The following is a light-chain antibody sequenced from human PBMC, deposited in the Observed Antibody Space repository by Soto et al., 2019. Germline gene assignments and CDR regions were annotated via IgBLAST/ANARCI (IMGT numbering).Light chain of an antibody. CDR3: TSYTSITTLGVV. CDR1: SSDVGGYNY. V-gene: IGLV2-14*01. Sequence: QSVLTQPASVSGSPGQSITISCTGTSSDVGGYNYVSWYQQHPGKAPKLMIYDVSNRPSGVSNRFSGSKSGNTASLTISGLQAEDVAYYYGTSYTSITTLGVVFGGGTKVTAL. CDR2: DVS. J-gene: IGLJ2*01.